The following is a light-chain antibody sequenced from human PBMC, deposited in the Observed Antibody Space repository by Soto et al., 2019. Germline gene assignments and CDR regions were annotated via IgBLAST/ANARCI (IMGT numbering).Light chain of an antibody. CDR3: SSYTNIGTWV. CDR2: DVS. V-gene: IGLV2-14*01. Sequence: QSALTQPASVSGSPGQSITISCTGTSSDVGGYVYVSWYQQHPGKAPKLMIYDVSNRPSGVSNRFSGSKSGNTASLTISGLQAGDEADYYCSSYTNIGTWVFGGGTQLTVL. CDR1: SSDVGGYVY. J-gene: IGLJ7*01.